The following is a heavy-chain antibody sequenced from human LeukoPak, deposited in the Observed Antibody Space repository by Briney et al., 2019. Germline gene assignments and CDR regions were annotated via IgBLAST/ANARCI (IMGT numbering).Heavy chain of an antibody. CDR2: ISVYNGNT. CDR3: ARFVVGLYYGMDV. CDR1: GYTFTNYG. J-gene: IGHJ6*04. Sequence: ASVKVSCKASGYTFTNYGISWVRQAPGQGLEWMGWISVYNGNTNYAQKLQGRVTMTTDTSTSTAYMELRSLRSDDTAVYYCARFVVGLYYGMDVGGKGTTVTVSS. V-gene: IGHV1-18*01. D-gene: IGHD2-21*01.